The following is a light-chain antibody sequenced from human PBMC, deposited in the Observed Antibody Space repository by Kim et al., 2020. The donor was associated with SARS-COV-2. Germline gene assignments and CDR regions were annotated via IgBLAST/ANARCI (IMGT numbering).Light chain of an antibody. V-gene: IGLV3-9*01. CDR3: QVWDSDTYL. CDR1: SFGRKN. CDR2: RDT. J-gene: IGLJ1*01. Sequence: SEAPGKPASITWGGNSFGRKNVHWYQQKPGQAPVLVIFRDTNRPSGIPERFSASTSGNTATLTISGAQAGDEADYYCQVWDSDTYLFGTGTKVTVL.